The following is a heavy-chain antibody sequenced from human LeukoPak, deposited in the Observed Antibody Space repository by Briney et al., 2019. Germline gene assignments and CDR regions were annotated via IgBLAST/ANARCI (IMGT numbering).Heavy chain of an antibody. CDR1: GYTFTGYY. D-gene: IGHD3-10*01. CDR2: INPNSGGT. J-gene: IGHJ6*03. CDR3: ATARRLWFGELLYPYYYYYMDV. V-gene: IGHV1-2*02. Sequence: ASVKVSCKASGYTFTGYYMHWVRQAPGQGLEWMGWINPNSGGTSYAQKFQGRVTMTRDTSISTAYMELSRLRSDDTAVYYCATARRLWFGELLYPYYYYYMDVWGKGTTVTISS.